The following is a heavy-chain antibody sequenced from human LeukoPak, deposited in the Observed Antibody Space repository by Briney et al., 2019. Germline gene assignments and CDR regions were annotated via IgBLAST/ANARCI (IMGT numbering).Heavy chain of an antibody. D-gene: IGHD3-10*01. J-gene: IGHJ5*02. Sequence: GASVKVSCKASGYTFTSYYMHWVRQAPGQGLEWMGIINPSGGSTSYAQKFQGRVTMTRDMSTSTVYMELSSLRSEDTAVYYCARSSVRRGWFDPWGQGTLVTVSS. CDR2: INPSGGST. V-gene: IGHV1-46*01. CDR1: GYTFTSYY. CDR3: ARSSVRRGWFDP.